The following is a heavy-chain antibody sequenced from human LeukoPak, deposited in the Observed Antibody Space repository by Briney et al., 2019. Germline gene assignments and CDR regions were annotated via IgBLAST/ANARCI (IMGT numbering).Heavy chain of an antibody. CDR1: GYTFTSYA. Sequence: GASVKVSCKASGYTFTSYAMHWVRQAPGQRLEWMGWINAGNGNTKYSQKFPGRVTITRDTSASTAYMELSSLRSEDTAVYYCAGGYCSSTSCYAFSNWFDPWGQGTLVTVSS. CDR3: AGGYCSSTSCYAFSNWFDP. D-gene: IGHD2-2*01. CDR2: INAGNGNT. V-gene: IGHV1-3*01. J-gene: IGHJ5*02.